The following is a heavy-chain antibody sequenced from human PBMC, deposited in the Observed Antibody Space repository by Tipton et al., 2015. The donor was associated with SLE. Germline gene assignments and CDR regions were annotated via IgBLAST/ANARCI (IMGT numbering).Heavy chain of an antibody. V-gene: IGHV4-38-2*02. J-gene: IGHJ4*02. D-gene: IGHD3-3*01. CDR2: IYHSVST. CDR1: GYSISSGYY. CDR3: ARDLTIFGVVRDY. Sequence: GLVKPSETLSLTCAVSGYSISSGYYWGWIRQPPGKGLEWIGSIYHSVSTYYNPSLKSRVTISVDTSKNQFSLNLSSVAAADTAVYYCARDLTIFGVVRDYWGQGTLVTVSS.